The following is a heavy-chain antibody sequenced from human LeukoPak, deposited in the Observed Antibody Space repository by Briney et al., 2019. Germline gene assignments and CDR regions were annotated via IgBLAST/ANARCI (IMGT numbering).Heavy chain of an antibody. CDR2: ISIYNGNT. V-gene: IGHV1-18*04. CDR1: GYTLSSYS. J-gene: IGHJ4*02. Sequence: ASVKVSCKASGYTLSSYSVNWVRQDPGQGLEWMGWISIYNGNTEYAQILQGRVTMTTDTSTSTVYMELTSLRSDDTAVYYCASNPRGDSWTFDYWGQGTLVTVSS. D-gene: IGHD2-21*02. CDR3: ASNPRGDSWTFDY.